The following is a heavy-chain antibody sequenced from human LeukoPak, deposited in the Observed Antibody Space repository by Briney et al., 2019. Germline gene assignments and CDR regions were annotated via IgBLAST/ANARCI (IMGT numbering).Heavy chain of an antibody. CDR1: GFTFDDYA. CDR3: AKDMSSGSPVAFDI. Sequence: GGSLRLSCAASGFTFDDYAMHWVRQAPGKGLEWVSGISWNSGSIGYADSVKGRFTISRDNAKNSLYLQMNSLRAEDTALYYCAKDMSSGSPVAFDIWGQGTMVTVSS. J-gene: IGHJ3*02. V-gene: IGHV3-9*01. D-gene: IGHD1-26*01. CDR2: ISWNSGSI.